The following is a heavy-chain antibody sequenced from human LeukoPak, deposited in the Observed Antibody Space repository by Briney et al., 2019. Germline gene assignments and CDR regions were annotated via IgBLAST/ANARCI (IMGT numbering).Heavy chain of an antibody. CDR2: IIPIFGTA. Sequence: GSSVKVSCKASGGTFSSYAISWVRQAPGQGLEWMGGIIPIFGTANYAQKFQGRVTITTDESTSTAYMELSSLRSEDTAVYYCARVNPAPAPRYQLLPSNYYYYYMDVWGKGTTVTVSS. V-gene: IGHV1-69*05. CDR1: GGTFSSYA. D-gene: IGHD2-2*01. J-gene: IGHJ6*03. CDR3: ARVNPAPAPRYQLLPSNYYYYYMDV.